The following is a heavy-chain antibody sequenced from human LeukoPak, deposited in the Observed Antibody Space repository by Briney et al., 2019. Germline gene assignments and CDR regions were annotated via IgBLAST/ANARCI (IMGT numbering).Heavy chain of an antibody. CDR1: GGSISSTSYY. J-gene: IGHJ4*02. V-gene: IGHV4-39*07. D-gene: IGHD1-26*01. Sequence: SETLSLACTVSGGSISSTSYYWGWIRQPPGKGLEWIGSGSTYYNPSLKSRVTISVDTSKNQFSLKLTSVTAADTAVYYCARGVNSGYFDYCGQGTLVTVSS. CDR2: GST. CDR3: ARGVNSGYFDY.